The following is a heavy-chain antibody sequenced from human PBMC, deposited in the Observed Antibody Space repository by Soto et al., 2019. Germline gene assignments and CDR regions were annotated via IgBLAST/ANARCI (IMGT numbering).Heavy chain of an antibody. CDR2: INGSGGST. D-gene: IGHD3-10*01. Sequence: GGSLRLSCAGSGFTFSSYAMSWVRQAPGKGLEWVSAINGSGGSTYYADSVKGRFTISRDNSKNTLYLQMNSLRAEDTAVYYCASPVPRGVLPDGIGYWGQGTLVTVSS. V-gene: IGHV3-23*01. J-gene: IGHJ4*02. CDR3: ASPVPRGVLPDGIGY. CDR1: GFTFSSYA.